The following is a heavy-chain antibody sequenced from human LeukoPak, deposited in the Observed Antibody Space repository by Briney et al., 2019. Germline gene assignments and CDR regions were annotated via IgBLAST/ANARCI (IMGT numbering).Heavy chain of an antibody. CDR3: VRWIASGSGIYWYFDV. CDR2: ISGSGDNT. D-gene: IGHD1-26*01. CDR1: GFTFSSYA. J-gene: IGHJ2*01. Sequence: GGSLRLSCAASGFTFSSYAMSWVRQAPGKGLEWVSGISGSGDNTYYADSVKGRFTISRDNAKNSLFLQMNSLRAEDTAVYYCVRWIASGSGIYWYFDVWGRGTLVTVSS. V-gene: IGHV3-23*01.